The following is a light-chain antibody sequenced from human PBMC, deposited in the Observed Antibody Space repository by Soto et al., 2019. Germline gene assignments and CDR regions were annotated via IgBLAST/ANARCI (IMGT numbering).Light chain of an antibody. CDR1: QTVSDN. CDR2: GAS. V-gene: IGKV3-15*01. CDR3: QQYNIWTSLYT. J-gene: IGKJ2*01. Sequence: EIVLTQSPAILSASPGERATLSCRASQTVSDNLAWYQQKPGQSPRLLIYGASTRATDIPVRFSGSGSGTEFTLTISSLQSEDFAVYYCQQYNIWTSLYTFGQGTNL.